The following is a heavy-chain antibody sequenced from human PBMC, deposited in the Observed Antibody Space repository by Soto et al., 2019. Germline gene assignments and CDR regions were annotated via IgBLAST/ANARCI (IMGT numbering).Heavy chain of an antibody. CDR2: VNYIGST. CDR1: GDSMSNYY. J-gene: IGHJ4*02. V-gene: IGHV4-59*08. Sequence: QVELQESGPGLVKPSETLSLSCSVSGDSMSNYYLTWIRQPPGKGLEWIGYVNYIGSTRYNPSLNSRVTISVDTSKTQLSLRMHSATAADAAVYYCGRLNGGYSSTWIDSWGQGPGVTVSS. D-gene: IGHD6-13*01. CDR3: GRLNGGYSSTWIDS.